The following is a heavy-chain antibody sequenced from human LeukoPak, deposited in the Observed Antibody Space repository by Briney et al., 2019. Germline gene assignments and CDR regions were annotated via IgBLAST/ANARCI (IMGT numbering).Heavy chain of an antibody. CDR3: ARAGYCSGGSCYGSDY. D-gene: IGHD2-15*01. V-gene: IGHV3-33*01. J-gene: IGHJ4*02. CDR1: GLTFSSYG. Sequence: GGCLRLSCAASGLTFSSYGMHWVRQTSGKGLEWVAAIWYDGSIQYYADSVKGGFTISRNNSKNTLYLQMDSLRAEDTAVYYCARAGYCSGGSCYGSDYWGQGTLVSVSS. CDR2: IWYDGSIQ.